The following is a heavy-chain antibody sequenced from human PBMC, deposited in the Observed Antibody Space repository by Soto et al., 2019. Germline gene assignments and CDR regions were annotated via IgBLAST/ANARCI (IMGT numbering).Heavy chain of an antibody. V-gene: IGHV4-61*01. D-gene: IGHD1-26*01. CDR2: IYYSGST. J-gene: IGHJ3*02. CDR3: ARRLGGSYFYGAFDI. Sequence: SETLSLTCTVSGGSVSSGSYYWSWIRQPPGKGLEWIGYIYYSGSTNYNPSLKSRVTISVDTSKNQFSLKLSSVTAADTAVYYCARRLGGSYFYGAFDIWGQGTMVTVSS. CDR1: GGSVSSGSYY.